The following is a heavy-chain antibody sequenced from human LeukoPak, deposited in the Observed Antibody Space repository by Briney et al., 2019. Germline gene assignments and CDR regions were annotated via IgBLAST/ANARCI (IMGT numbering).Heavy chain of an antibody. D-gene: IGHD2/OR15-2a*01. J-gene: IGHJ6*02. CDR3: ARDRRTTFAYYYYYGMDV. CDR2: IKQDGSEK. Sequence: GGSLRLSCAASGFTFSSYSMNWVRQAPGKGLEWVANIKQDGSEKYYVDSVKGRFTISRDNAKNSLYLQMNSLRAEDTAVYYCARDRRTTFAYYYYYGMDVWGQGTTVTVSS. V-gene: IGHV3-7*01. CDR1: GFTFSSYS.